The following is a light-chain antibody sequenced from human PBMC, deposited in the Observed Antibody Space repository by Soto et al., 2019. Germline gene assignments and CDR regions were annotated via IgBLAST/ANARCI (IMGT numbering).Light chain of an antibody. CDR2: DAS. CDR3: QQYSSYPLT. J-gene: IGKJ5*01. V-gene: IGKV1-5*01. Sequence: IQMTQSPSSLSASVEDRVTITCRASQTISNWLAWYQQKPGKAPKVLIYDASTLDGGVPSRFSGRRSGTDFTLTISSLQPNDFATYYCQQYSSYPLTFGGGTRLEI. CDR1: QTISNW.